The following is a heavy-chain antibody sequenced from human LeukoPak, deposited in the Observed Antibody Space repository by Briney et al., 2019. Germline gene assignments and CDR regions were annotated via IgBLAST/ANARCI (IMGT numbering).Heavy chain of an antibody. CDR2: INTNSGQT. J-gene: IGHJ4*02. D-gene: IGHD3-10*01. Sequence: ASVKVSCKASGYTFTTYGISWVRQAPGQGLEWMGWINTNSGQTSFAQKFQGRVTMTTDTSTSTAYMELRGLRSDDTALYYGARDCYTPPSVTYCPRWGQGTLVSVSS. V-gene: IGHV1-18*01. CDR1: GYTFTTYG. CDR3: ARDCYTPPSVTYCPR.